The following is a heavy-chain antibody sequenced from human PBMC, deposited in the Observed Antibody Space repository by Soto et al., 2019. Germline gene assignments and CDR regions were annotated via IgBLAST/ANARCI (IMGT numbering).Heavy chain of an antibody. D-gene: IGHD3-10*01. CDR3: ARQGFGVLHGLVDV. CDR1: GGSISLSSYY. Sequence: PSETLSLTCDVSGGSISLSSYYWGWFRLPPGKGLEWIGYISDIAYTSYNPSLKGRVSISVDTSKNQFSLTLTSVTAADTAVYYCARQGFGVLHGLVDVWGQGTTVTVSS. CDR2: ISDIAYT. V-gene: IGHV4-61*05. J-gene: IGHJ6*02.